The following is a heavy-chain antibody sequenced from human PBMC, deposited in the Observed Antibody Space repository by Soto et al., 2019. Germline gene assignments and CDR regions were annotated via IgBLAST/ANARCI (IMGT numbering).Heavy chain of an antibody. CDR3: PRCGIRYHSIGYYLGIDGMAV. J-gene: IGHJ6*02. V-gene: IGHV1-69*12. CDR2: TIPMFGTT. D-gene: IGHD3-22*01. CDR1: GGTFNSYA. Sequence: QVQLVQSGAEVKKPESSVRVSCKASGGTFNSYAITWVRQAPGQGLEWMGGTIPMFGTTNYAEKFQGRVTMSADESTSTAYMELRSLRSEATAVYYCPRCGIRYHSIGYYLGIDGMAVWGQGTTVIVSS.